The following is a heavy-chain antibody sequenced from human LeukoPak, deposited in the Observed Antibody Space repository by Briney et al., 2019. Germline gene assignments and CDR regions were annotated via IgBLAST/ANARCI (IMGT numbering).Heavy chain of an antibody. V-gene: IGHV3-11*01. Sequence: GGSLRLSCAAPGFTFSDYYMSWIRQAPGKGLEWVSYISSSGSTIYYPDSVKGRFTISRDNAQNSLYLQMNSLRAEDTAVYYCARGGYSSSFGYYYYYMDVWGKGTTVTVSS. D-gene: IGHD6-6*01. CDR2: ISSSGSTI. CDR3: ARGGYSSSFGYYYYYMDV. CDR1: GFTFSDYY. J-gene: IGHJ6*03.